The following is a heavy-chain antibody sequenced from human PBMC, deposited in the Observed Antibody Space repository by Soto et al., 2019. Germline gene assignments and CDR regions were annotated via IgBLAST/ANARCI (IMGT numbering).Heavy chain of an antibody. D-gene: IGHD6-19*01. CDR3: AKDRSGWGNGFDV. Sequence: EVQLLESGGGLVQPGGSLRLTCAASGFSLSTYAMNWVRQAPGKRLEWVSTISGSGGSTYYTDPVKGRFTVSRDNFKNTVYLQINSLRAEDTAIYYCAKDRSGWGNGFDVWGQGTMVTVSS. CDR1: GFSLSTYA. CDR2: ISGSGGST. J-gene: IGHJ3*01. V-gene: IGHV3-23*01.